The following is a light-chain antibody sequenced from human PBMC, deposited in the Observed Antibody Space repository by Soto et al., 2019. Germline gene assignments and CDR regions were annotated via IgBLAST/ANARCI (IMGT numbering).Light chain of an antibody. V-gene: IGKV3-15*01. CDR3: QQYNNWPPRGT. J-gene: IGKJ1*01. Sequence: EIVMTQSPATLSVSPGERATLSCRASQSVTSNLAWYQQKPGQAPRLLIYGASTRATGIPARFSGSGSGTECTLTISTLQSEDFAVYYCQQYNNWPPRGTFGQGTKAEIK. CDR1: QSVTSN. CDR2: GAS.